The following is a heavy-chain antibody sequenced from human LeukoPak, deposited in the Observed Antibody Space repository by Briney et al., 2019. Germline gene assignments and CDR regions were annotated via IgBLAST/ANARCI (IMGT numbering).Heavy chain of an antibody. V-gene: IGHV3-23*01. J-gene: IGHJ4*02. Sequence: GGSLRLSCAASGFTFSSYAMSWVRQAPGKGLEWVSAISGSGGSTFYADSVKGRFTISRDNSNNTLWLQMNSLRAEDTAVYYCAKDWSYDSSGYYLFDYWGQGTLVTVSS. CDR2: ISGSGGST. CDR1: GFTFSSYA. CDR3: AKDWSYDSSGYYLFDY. D-gene: IGHD3-22*01.